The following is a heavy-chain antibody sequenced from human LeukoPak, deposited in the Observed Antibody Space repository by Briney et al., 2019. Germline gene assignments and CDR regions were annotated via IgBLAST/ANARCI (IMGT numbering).Heavy chain of an antibody. CDR1: GGSFSGYY. D-gene: IGHD6-6*01. CDR2: TNHSGST. J-gene: IGHJ6*02. V-gene: IGHV4-34*01. Sequence: PSETLSLTCAVYGGSFSGYYWSWIRQPPGKGLEWIGETNHSGSTNYNPSLKSRVTISVDTSKNQFSLKLSSVTAADTAVYYCARARITRHSSSSVYYYGMDVWGQGTTVTVSS. CDR3: ARARITRHSSSSVYYYGMDV.